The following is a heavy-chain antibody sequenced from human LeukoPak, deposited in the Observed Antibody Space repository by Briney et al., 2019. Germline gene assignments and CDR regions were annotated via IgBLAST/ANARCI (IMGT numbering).Heavy chain of an antibody. CDR2: ISSSSSTI. Sequence: GGLLRLSCAASGFTFSSYSMNWVRQAPGKGLEWVSYISSSSSTIYYADSVKGRFTISRDNAKNSLYLQMNSLRAEDTAVYYCARETGQQLWYWGRSYYYYMDVWGKGTTVTVSS. CDR3: ARETGQQLWYWGRSYYYYMDV. D-gene: IGHD5-18*01. CDR1: GFTFSSYS. V-gene: IGHV3-48*01. J-gene: IGHJ6*03.